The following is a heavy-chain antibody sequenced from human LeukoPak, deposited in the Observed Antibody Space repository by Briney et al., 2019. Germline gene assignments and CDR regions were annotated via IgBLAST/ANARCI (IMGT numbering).Heavy chain of an antibody. CDR1: GGSFSGYY. D-gene: IGHD2-2*01. CDR2: INHSGST. V-gene: IGHV4-34*01. Sequence: SETLSLTCAVYGGSFSGYYWSGIRQPPGKELEWIGEINHSGSTNYNPPLKSRVTISVDTSKNQFSLKLSSVTAADTAVYYCARGPNQVVPAASYYMDVWDKGTTVTVSS. CDR3: ARGPNQVVPAASYYMDV. J-gene: IGHJ6*03.